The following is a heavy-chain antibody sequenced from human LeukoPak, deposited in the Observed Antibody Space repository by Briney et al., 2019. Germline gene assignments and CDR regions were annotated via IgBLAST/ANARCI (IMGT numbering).Heavy chain of an antibody. D-gene: IGHD3-3*01. CDR1: GFSFSSYA. CDR2: ISGSGGST. J-gene: IGHJ4*02. Sequence: GGSLRLSCAASGFSFSSYAMSWVRQAPGKGLEWVSVISGSGGSTYYADSVKGRFTISRDNSKNTLYLQMNSLRAEDTAVYYCAKDQRPLFWSGYQGGSDYWGQGTLVTVSS. CDR3: AKDQRPLFWSGYQGGSDY. V-gene: IGHV3-23*01.